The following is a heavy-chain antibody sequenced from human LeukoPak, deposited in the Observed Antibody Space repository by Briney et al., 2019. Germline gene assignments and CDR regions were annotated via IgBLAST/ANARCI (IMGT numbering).Heavy chain of an antibody. J-gene: IGHJ4*02. CDR2: IIPIFGTA. CDR1: GGTFSSYA. Sequence: SVKVSCKASGGTFSSYAISWVRQAPGQGLEWMGGIIPIFGTANYAQKFQGRVTITADKSTSTAYMELSSLRSGDTAVYYCASTYSGYDGPRYWGQGTLVTVSS. CDR3: ASTYSGYDGPRY. D-gene: IGHD5-12*01. V-gene: IGHV1-69*06.